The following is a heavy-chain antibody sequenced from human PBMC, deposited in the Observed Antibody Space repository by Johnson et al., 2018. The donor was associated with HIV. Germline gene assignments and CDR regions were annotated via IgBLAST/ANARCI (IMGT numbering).Heavy chain of an antibody. V-gene: IGHV3-30-3*01. Sequence: VQVVESGGGVVQPGRSLRLSCAASGFTFSSYAMHWVRQAPGKGLEWVAVISYDGSNKYYADSVKGRFTISRDNSKNTLYLQMNSLRPEDTAFIYCARAFGSGGYTGRWYLGLGAFDRWGQGTMVTVSS. CDR2: ISYDGSNK. CDR3: ARAFGSGGYTGRWYLGLGAFDR. J-gene: IGHJ3*01. D-gene: IGHD6-13*01. CDR1: GFTFSSYA.